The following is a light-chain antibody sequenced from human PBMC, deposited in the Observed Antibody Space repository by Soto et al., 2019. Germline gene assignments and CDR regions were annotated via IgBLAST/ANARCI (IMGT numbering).Light chain of an antibody. V-gene: IGLV2-18*02. CDR3: SSYSGSGTVI. Sequence: QSALTQPPSVSGSPGQSVAISCTGTNSDVGTYSRVSWYQQSPGTAPKLMISEVTKRPSGVPDRFSGSKSGNTASLTISGLQAEDEADYYCSSYSGSGTVIFGGGTKLTVL. J-gene: IGLJ2*01. CDR1: NSDVGTYSR. CDR2: EVT.